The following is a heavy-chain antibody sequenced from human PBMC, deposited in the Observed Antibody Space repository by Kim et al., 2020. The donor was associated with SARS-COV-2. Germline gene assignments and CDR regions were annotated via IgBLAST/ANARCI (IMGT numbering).Heavy chain of an antibody. J-gene: IGHJ4*01. CDR2: IYYSGSWTT. V-gene: IGHV4-31*01. D-gene: IGHD3-22*01. Sequence: SETLSLTCTVSGGSIRNCAYYWTWIRQHPGKGLEWIGYIYYSGSWTTYYNPSLKSLLSISVDTSKNQFSLKLNSVTAADTSVYYCARGYDSSRLDYLDY. CDR3: ARGYDSSRLDYLDY. CDR1: GGSIRNCAYY.